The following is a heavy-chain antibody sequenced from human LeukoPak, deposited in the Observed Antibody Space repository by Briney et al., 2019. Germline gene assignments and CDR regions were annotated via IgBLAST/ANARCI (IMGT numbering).Heavy chain of an antibody. J-gene: IGHJ1*01. CDR3: ASSYDYYDSSGYYYRRAEYFQH. D-gene: IGHD3-22*01. CDR2: IKQDGSEK. CDR1: GFTFSSYW. V-gene: IGHV3-7*01. Sequence: GGSLRLSCAASGFTFSSYWMSWVRQAPGKGLEWVANIKQDGSEKYYVDSVKGRFTISRDNAKNSLYLQMNSLRAEDTAVYYCASSYDYYDSSGYYYRRAEYFQHWGQGTLVTVSS.